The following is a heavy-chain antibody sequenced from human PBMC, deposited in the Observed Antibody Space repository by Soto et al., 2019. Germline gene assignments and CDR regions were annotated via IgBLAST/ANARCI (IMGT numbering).Heavy chain of an antibody. D-gene: IGHD4-17*01. CDR3: ARDYGGKRHLGMAV. Sequence: QVQLVQSGGEVKKPGASVKVSCKASGYTFSSYGMNWVRQAPGQGLEWMGWISAHNGDTNYAQKLQGRVTMTTDTSTRTAYMDLRSLRSDDPAVYYGARDYGGKRHLGMAVWGQGTTVTVSS. CDR1: GYTFSSYG. J-gene: IGHJ6*02. CDR2: ISAHNGDT. V-gene: IGHV1-18*01.